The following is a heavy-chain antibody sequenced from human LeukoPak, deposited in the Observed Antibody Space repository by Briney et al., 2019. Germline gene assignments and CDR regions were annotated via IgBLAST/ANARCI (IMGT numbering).Heavy chain of an antibody. CDR1: GFTFSDAW. J-gene: IGHJ4*02. Sequence: GGSLRLSCAASGFTFSDAWMSWVRQAPGKGLEWVGRIKRKTDGGTTDYGAPVRGRFTISGDDSKNTLYLQMNSLKTEDTAVYYCTTPRVDRSSWIDYWGQGTLVTVSS. V-gene: IGHV3-15*01. CDR2: IKRKTDGGTT. D-gene: IGHD6-13*01. CDR3: TTPRVDRSSWIDY.